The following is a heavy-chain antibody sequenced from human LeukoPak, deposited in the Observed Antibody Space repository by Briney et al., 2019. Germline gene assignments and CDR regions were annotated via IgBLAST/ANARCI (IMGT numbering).Heavy chain of an antibody. CDR3: ARDSDDCTNGVCYPTYFDY. V-gene: IGHV3-7*01. D-gene: IGHD2-8*01. CDR2: IKQDGSEK. CDR1: GFTFSSYW. J-gene: IGHJ4*02. Sequence: GGSLRLSCAASGFTFSSYWMSWARQAPGKGLEWVANIKQDGSEKYYVDSVKGRFTISRDNAKNSLYLQMNSLRAEDTAVYYCARDSDDCTNGVCYPTYFDYWGQGTLVTVSS.